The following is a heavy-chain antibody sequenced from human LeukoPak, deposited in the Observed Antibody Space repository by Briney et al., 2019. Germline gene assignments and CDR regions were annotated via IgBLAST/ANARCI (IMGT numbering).Heavy chain of an antibody. CDR3: ARLLLWFGELFTFDL. CDR2: IYYSGST. Sequence: SETLPLTCTVSGGSISSYYWSWIRQPPGKGLEWIGYIYYSGSTNYNPSLKSRVTISVDTSKNQFSLKLNSVTAADTAVYYCARLLLWFGELFTFDLWGRGTLVTVSS. V-gene: IGHV4-59*01. J-gene: IGHJ2*01. D-gene: IGHD3-10*01. CDR1: GGSISSYY.